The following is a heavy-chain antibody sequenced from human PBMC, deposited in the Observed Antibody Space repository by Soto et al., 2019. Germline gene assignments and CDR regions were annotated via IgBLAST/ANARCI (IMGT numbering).Heavy chain of an antibody. CDR1: GGSISSGDYY. CDR3: ARHPHCLRGSGSFLRLPWFAP. CDR2: IYYSGST. J-gene: IGHJ5*02. V-gene: IGHV4-39*01. Sequence: SETLSLTCTVSGGSISSGDYYWGWIRQPPGKGLEWIGSIYYSGSTYYNPSLKSRVTISVDTSKNQFSLKLSSVTAADTAVYYCARHPHCLRGSGSFLRLPWFAPWGQGPLATVPS. D-gene: IGHD3-10*01.